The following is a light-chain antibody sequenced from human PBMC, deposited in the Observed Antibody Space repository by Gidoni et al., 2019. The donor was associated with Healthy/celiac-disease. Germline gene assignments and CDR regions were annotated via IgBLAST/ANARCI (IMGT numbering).Light chain of an antibody. CDR1: QSVSSSY. J-gene: IGKJ1*01. V-gene: IGKV3-20*01. CDR3: QPPGT. Sequence: EIVLTQSPGTLSLSPGERATLSCRASQSVSSSYLAWYQQKPGRAPRLLLYGASSRATGIPDRFSGSGSGTDFSLTISRLEPEDFAVYHCQPPGTFGQGTKVEIK. CDR2: GAS.